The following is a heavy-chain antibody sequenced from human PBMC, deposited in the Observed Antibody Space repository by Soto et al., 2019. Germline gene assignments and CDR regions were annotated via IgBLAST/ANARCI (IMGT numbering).Heavy chain of an antibody. CDR2: IYYSGST. CDR1: GGSVSSGSYY. Sequence: PSETLSLTCTVSGGSVSSGSYYWSWIRQPPGKGLEWIGYIYYSGSTNYNPSLKSRITISVDTSKNQFSLKLSSVTAADTAVYYCARVKSEYGSGSYCFDYWGQGTLVTVSS. D-gene: IGHD3-10*01. CDR3: ARVKSEYGSGSYCFDY. J-gene: IGHJ4*02. V-gene: IGHV4-61*01.